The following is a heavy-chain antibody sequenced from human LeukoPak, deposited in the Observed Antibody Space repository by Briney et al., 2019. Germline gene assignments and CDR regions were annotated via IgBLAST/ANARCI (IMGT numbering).Heavy chain of an antibody. V-gene: IGHV1-2*02. CDR1: GYTFTGYY. Sequence: ASVKVSCKASGYTFTGYYMHWVRQAPGQGLEWMGSINPNSGGTNYAQKFQGRVTMTRDTSISTAYMELSRLRSDDTAVYYCARDSSITMVRSGQENWFDPWGQGTLVTVSS. CDR2: INPNSGGT. D-gene: IGHD3-10*01. CDR3: ARDSSITMVRSGQENWFDP. J-gene: IGHJ5*02.